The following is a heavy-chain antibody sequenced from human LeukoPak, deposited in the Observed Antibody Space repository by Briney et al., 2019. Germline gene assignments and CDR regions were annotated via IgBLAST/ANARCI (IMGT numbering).Heavy chain of an antibody. CDR1: GGSISSYY. CDR2: IYTSGST. D-gene: IGHD3-22*01. V-gene: IGHV4-4*07. Sequence: SETLSLTCTVSGGSISSYYWSWIRQPAGKGLEWIGRIYTSGSTNYNPSLKSRVTMSVDTSKNQFSLKLSSVTAADTAVYYCARDQYYYDSSGYYKNWFDHWGQGTLVTVSS. J-gene: IGHJ5*02. CDR3: ARDQYYYDSSGYYKNWFDH.